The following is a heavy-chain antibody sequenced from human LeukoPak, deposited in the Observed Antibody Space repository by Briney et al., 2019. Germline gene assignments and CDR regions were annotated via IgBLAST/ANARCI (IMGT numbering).Heavy chain of an antibody. D-gene: IGHD3-22*01. CDR3: AREEQHDSSGYYDGAVDY. CDR2: INPSGGST. V-gene: IGHV1-46*01. J-gene: IGHJ4*02. CDR1: GYTFTSYY. Sequence: ASVKVSCKASGYTFTSYYMHWVRQAPGQGLEWMGIINPSGGSTSYAQKFQGRVTMTRDTSISTAYMELSRLRSDDTAVYYCAREEQHDSSGYYDGAVDYWGQGTLVTVSS.